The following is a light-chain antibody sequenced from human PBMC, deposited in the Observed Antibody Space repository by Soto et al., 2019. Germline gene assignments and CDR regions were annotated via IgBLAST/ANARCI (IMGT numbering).Light chain of an antibody. CDR2: EVN. V-gene: IGLV2-8*01. CDR3: SSYAGSNNVYV. J-gene: IGLJ1*01. CDR1: SSDVGGYTY. Sequence: QSALTQPPSASGSPGQSVTISCTGTSSDVGGYTYVSWYQQHPGKAPKLIIYEVNKRPSGVPDRFSGSKSGSTASLTVSGLQSDDEADYYCSSYAGSNNVYVFGTGTKLTVL.